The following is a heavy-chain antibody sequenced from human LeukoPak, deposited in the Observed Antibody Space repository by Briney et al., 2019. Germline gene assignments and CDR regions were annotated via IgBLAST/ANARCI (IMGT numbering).Heavy chain of an antibody. CDR2: ISAHNGDT. CDR3: ARVKGTVATYYYYYMDV. CDR1: GYTFTSYG. Sequence: GASVKVSCKASGYTFTSYGISWVRQAPGQGLEWMGWISAHNGDTSYEEKLQGRVTMTTDTSTSTAYMELRSLRSDDTAVYYCARVKGTVATYYYYYMDVWGKGTTVTVSS. V-gene: IGHV1-18*01. J-gene: IGHJ6*03. D-gene: IGHD6-19*01.